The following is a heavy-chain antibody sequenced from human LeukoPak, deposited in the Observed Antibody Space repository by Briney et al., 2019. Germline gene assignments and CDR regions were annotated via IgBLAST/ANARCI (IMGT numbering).Heavy chain of an antibody. V-gene: IGHV4-4*07. CDR2: IYTSGST. D-gene: IGHD3-3*01. CDR1: GGSISSYY. Sequence: SETLSLTCTVSGGSISSYYWSWIRQPAGKGLEWIGRIYTSGSTNYNPSLKSRVTMSVDTSKNQFSLKLSSLTAADTAVYYCARDFWSGYYGWFDPWGQGTLVTVSS. CDR3: ARDFWSGYYGWFDP. J-gene: IGHJ5*02.